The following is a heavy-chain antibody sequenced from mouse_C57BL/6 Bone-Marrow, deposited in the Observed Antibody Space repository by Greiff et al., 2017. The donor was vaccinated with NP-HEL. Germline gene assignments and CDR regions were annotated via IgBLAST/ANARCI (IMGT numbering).Heavy chain of an antibody. V-gene: IGHV5-12*01. CDR3: ARHELRSRYFDV. J-gene: IGHJ1*03. CDR1: GFTFSDYY. CDR2: ISNGGGST. D-gene: IGHD1-1*01. Sequence: EVQGVESGGGLVQPGGSLKLSCAASGFTFSDYYMYWVRQTPEKRLEWVAYISNGGGSTYYPDTVKGRFTISRDNAKNTLYLQMSRLKSEDTAMYYCARHELRSRYFDVWGTGTTVTVSS.